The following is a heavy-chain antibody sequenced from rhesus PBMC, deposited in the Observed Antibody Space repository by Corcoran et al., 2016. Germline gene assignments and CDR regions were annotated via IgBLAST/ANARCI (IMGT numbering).Heavy chain of an antibody. D-gene: IGHD1-1*01. J-gene: IGHJ6*01. V-gene: IGHV4-81*01. CDR3: ARHRELEDGLDS. CDR1: GGSFRVYY. Sequence: QLQLQESGPGLVKPPETLSLTCAVSGGSFRVYYWSWISQTTGKGLEGIGSIDGNIAVTNYNPSLKSLVTISKDTSKNQFSLKLSAVTAADTAVYYCARHRELEDGLDSWGQGVVVTVSS. CDR2: IDGNIAVT.